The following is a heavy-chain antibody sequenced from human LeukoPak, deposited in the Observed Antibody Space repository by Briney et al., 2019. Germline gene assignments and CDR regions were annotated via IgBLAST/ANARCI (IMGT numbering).Heavy chain of an antibody. CDR1: GGSFSGYY. D-gene: IGHD4-17*01. CDR2: INHSGST. J-gene: IGHJ6*02. Sequence: SETLSLTCAVYGGSFSGYYWSWIRQPPGKGLEWIGEINHSGSTNYNPSLKSRVTISVDTSKNQFSLKLSSVTAADTAVYYCARDPADGDYAHYYYGMDVWGQGTTVTVSS. CDR3: ARDPADGDYAHYYYGMDV. V-gene: IGHV4-34*01.